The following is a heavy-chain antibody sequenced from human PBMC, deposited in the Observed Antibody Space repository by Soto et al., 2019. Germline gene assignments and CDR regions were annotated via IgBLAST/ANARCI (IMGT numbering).Heavy chain of an antibody. J-gene: IGHJ4*02. D-gene: IGHD6-13*01. CDR3: ARDSESIAAAGTSFDY. V-gene: IGHV3-48*03. CDR2: ISSSGSTI. CDR1: GFTFSSYE. Sequence: GGSLRLSCAASGFTFSSYEMNWVRQAPGKGLEWVSYISSSGSTIYYADSVKGRFTISRDNAKNSLYLQMNSLRAEDTAVYYCARDSESIAAAGTSFDYWGQGTLVTVSS.